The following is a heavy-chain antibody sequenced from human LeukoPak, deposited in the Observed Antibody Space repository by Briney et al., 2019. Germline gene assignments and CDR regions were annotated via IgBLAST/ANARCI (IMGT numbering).Heavy chain of an antibody. Sequence: PSETLSLTCTVSGGSVSSGSYYWSWIRQPAGKGLEWIGRIYTSGSTNYNPSLKSRVTISVDTSKNQFSLKLSSVTAADTAVYYCARGLQATVTRGFDYWGQGTLVTVSS. CDR1: GGSVSSGSYY. V-gene: IGHV4-61*02. CDR3: ARGLQATVTRGFDY. D-gene: IGHD4-11*01. J-gene: IGHJ4*02. CDR2: IYTSGST.